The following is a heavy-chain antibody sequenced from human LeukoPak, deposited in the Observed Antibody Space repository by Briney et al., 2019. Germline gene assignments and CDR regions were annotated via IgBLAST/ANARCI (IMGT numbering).Heavy chain of an antibody. CDR1: GGTFSSYA. Sequence: ASVKVSCKASGGTFSSYAISWVRQAPGQGLEWMGRIIPIFGTANYAQKFQGRFTITTDEATSTAYMELSSLRSEDTAVHYCGSDRTRYGSGSSPDYWGQRTMVTVSS. J-gene: IGHJ4*02. V-gene: IGHV1-69*05. D-gene: IGHD3-10*01. CDR2: IIPIFGTA. CDR3: GSDRTRYGSGSSPDY.